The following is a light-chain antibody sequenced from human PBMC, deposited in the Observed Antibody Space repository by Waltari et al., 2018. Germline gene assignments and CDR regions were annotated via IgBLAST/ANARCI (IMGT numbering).Light chain of an antibody. CDR3: RAWDNTAVV. V-gene: IGLV3-1*01. Sequence: SYELVQPPSLSVFPGQTASITCSGHDMGDYYGSGDQQRPGRPPVLLIYQDAKRPSCIPGRSSGSSSGCRATLPISGTQPMDDSDYYCRAWDNTAVVFGGGTRMAVL. CDR1: DMGDYY. CDR2: QDA. J-gene: IGLJ2*01.